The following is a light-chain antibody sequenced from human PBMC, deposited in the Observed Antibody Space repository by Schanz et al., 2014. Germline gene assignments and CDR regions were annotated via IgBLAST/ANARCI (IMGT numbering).Light chain of an antibody. CDR1: SSDVGSYNL. CDR3: SSYGGSHNYV. J-gene: IGLJ1*01. CDR2: DVN. Sequence: QSALTQPASVSGSPGQSITISCTGTSSDVGSYNLVSWYQQHPDKAPKLMIFDVNQRPSGVPDRFSGSRSGSTASLTVSGLQAEDEADYYCSSYGGSHNYVFGTGTKLTVL. V-gene: IGLV2-8*01.